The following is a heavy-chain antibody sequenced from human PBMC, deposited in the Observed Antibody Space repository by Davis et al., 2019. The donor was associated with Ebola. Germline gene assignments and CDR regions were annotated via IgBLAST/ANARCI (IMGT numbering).Heavy chain of an antibody. CDR2: INHSGST. Sequence: PGGSLRLSCAVYGGSFSGYYWSWIRQPPGKGLEWIGEINHSGSTNYNPSLKSRVTISVETSKNQFSLKLSSVTAADTAVYYCARGAARPDWYFDLWGRGTLVTVSS. CDR3: ARGAARPDWYFDL. CDR1: GGSFSGYY. D-gene: IGHD6-6*01. V-gene: IGHV4-34*01. J-gene: IGHJ2*01.